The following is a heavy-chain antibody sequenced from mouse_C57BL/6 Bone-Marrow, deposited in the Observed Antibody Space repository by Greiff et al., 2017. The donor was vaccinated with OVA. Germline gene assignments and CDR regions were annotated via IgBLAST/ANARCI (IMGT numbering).Heavy chain of an antibody. CDR2: ISSGSSTI. CDR1: GFTFSDYG. D-gene: IGHD1-1*01. J-gene: IGHJ4*01. CDR3: ATHGSSYSLAMDY. Sequence: EVHLVESGGGLVKPGGSLKLSCAASGFTFSDYGMHWVRQAPEKGLEWVAYISSGSSTIYYADTVKGRFTISRDNAKNTLFLQMTSLRSEDTAMYYCATHGSSYSLAMDYWGQGTSVTVSS. V-gene: IGHV5-17*01.